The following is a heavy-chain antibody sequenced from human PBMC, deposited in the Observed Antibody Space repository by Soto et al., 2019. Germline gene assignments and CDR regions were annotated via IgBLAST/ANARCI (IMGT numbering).Heavy chain of an antibody. J-gene: IGHJ1*01. CDR2: ISGTTDRT. D-gene: IGHD5-12*01. Sequence: EVQVLESGGGLVQPGGSLRLSCAASGFTIRNYAMSWVRQAPGKALEWVAGISGTTDRTYYRDSVEGRFTIFKDTSKNTLYLEMNSLRAEDTALYRCEGSWTWGQVTLVTVSS. CDR1: GFTIRNYA. V-gene: IGHV3-23*02. CDR3: EGSWT.